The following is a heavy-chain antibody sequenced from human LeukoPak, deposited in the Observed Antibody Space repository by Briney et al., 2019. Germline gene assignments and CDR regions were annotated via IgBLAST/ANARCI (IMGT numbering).Heavy chain of an antibody. J-gene: IGHJ4*02. Sequence: SETLSLTCTVSGGSISSYYWSWIRQPPGKGLEWIGYIYYSGSTDYNPSLKSRVTISVETSKNQFSLKLSSVTAADTAVYYCARVTGYMIEDYSDYWGQGTLVTVSS. CDR1: GGSISSYY. CDR2: IYYSGST. CDR3: ARVTGYMIEDYSDY. V-gene: IGHV4-59*01. D-gene: IGHD3-22*01.